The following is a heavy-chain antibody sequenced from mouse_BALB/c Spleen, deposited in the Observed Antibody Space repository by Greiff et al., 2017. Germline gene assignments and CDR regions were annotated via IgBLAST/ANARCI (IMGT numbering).Heavy chain of an antibody. Sequence: VKLVESGPGLVAPSQSLSITCTVSGFSLTSYDISWIRQPPGKGLEWLGVIWTGGGTNYNSAFMSRLSISKDNSKSQVFLKMNSLQTDDTAIYYCVGPAWFAYWGQGTLVTVSA. CDR3: VGPAWFAY. CDR2: IWTGGGT. CDR1: GFSLTSYD. J-gene: IGHJ3*01. V-gene: IGHV2-9-2*01.